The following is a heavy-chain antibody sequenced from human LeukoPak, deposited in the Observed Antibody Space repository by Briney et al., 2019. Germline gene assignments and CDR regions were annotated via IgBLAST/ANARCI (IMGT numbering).Heavy chain of an antibody. J-gene: IGHJ5*02. CDR2: ISGNGGST. V-gene: IGHV3-23*01. D-gene: IGHD3-22*01. Sequence: GGSLRLSCAASGFTFSSYAMSWVRQAPGKGLEWVSAISGNGGSTYYADSVKGRFTISRDNSKNTLYLQMNSLRAEDTAVYYCARRLLRSGGVFDPWGQGTLVTVSS. CDR3: ARRLLRSGGVFDP. CDR1: GFTFSSYA.